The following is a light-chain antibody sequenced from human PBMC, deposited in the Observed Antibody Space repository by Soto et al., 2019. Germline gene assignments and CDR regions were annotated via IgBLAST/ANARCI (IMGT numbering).Light chain of an antibody. V-gene: IGKV1-13*02. J-gene: IGKJ3*01. Sequence: AIKLPQSPSSLFASLGDGVTITAREGKGIASALAWYQQKPGKAPRLLIYDASSLESGVPSRFSGSGSGTDFTLTISSLQPEDFATYYCQQFNSYPPIFAFGPGTKVDIK. CDR1: KGIASA. CDR2: DAS. CDR3: QQFNSYPPIFA.